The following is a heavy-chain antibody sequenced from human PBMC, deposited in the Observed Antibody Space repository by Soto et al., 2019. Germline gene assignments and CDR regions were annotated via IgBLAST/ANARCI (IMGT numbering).Heavy chain of an antibody. CDR3: ARYSSSFESDYYYGMDV. CDR1: GYAFTSYD. J-gene: IGHJ6*02. Sequence: VASVKVSCKASGYAFTSYDINWVRQATGQGLEWMGWMNPNSGNTGYAQKFQGRVTMTRNTSISTAYMELSSLRSEDTAVYYCARYSSSFESDYYYGMDVWGQGTTVTVSS. CDR2: MNPNSGNT. V-gene: IGHV1-8*01. D-gene: IGHD6-13*01.